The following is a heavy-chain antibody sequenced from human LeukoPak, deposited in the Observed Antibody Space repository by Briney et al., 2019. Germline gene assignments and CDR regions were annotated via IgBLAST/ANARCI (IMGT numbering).Heavy chain of an antibody. D-gene: IGHD3-22*01. CDR1: GGSISSYY. J-gene: IGHJ3*02. Sequence: SETLSLTCTVSGGSISSYYWSWIRRPPGKGLGWIGYIYYSGSTNYNPSLKSRVTISVDTSKNQFSLKLSSVTAADTAVYYCARDRDSSGYTNNDAFDIWGQGTMVTVSS. CDR2: IYYSGST. CDR3: ARDRDSSGYTNNDAFDI. V-gene: IGHV4-59*01.